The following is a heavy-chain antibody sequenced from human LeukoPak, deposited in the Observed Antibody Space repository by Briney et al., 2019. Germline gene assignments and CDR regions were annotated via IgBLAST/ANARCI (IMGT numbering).Heavy chain of an antibody. Sequence: GGSLRLSCAASGFTLSDYYMSWIRQAPGEGLEWVAYISSSGSTIYYADSVKGRFTISRDNAKNSLYLQMNSLRAEDTAVYYCARSGPGNYGSGSYYLLSAYWGEGTLLSVSS. V-gene: IGHV3-11*01. CDR1: GFTLSDYY. J-gene: IGHJ4*02. CDR2: ISSSGSTI. CDR3: ARSGPGNYGSGSYYLLSAY. D-gene: IGHD3-10*01.